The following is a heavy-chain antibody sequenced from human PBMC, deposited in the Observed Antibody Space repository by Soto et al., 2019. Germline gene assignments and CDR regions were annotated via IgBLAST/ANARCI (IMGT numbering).Heavy chain of an antibody. CDR3: AREDILGARSFDY. Sequence: PGGSLRLSCAASGFTFSGYSVNWVRQAPGKGLEWVSYISSGSKTIYYADSVKGRFTVSRDNARNSQYLQMSSLRDEDTAVYYCAREDILGARSFDYWGQGTLVTVS. V-gene: IGHV3-48*02. J-gene: IGHJ4*02. CDR1: GFTFSGYS. CDR2: ISSGSKTI. D-gene: IGHD1-26*01.